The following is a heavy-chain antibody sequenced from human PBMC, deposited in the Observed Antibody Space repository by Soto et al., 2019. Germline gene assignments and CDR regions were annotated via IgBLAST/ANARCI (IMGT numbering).Heavy chain of an antibody. V-gene: IGHV3-48*01. Sequence: GGSLRLSCAASGFTFSSYWMSWVRQAPGKGLEWVANINRNSSQKYYGDSVKGRFTISRDNAKNSLYLQMNSLRAEDTAVYYCARDKGRSPLDYWGQGTLVTVSS. J-gene: IGHJ4*02. CDR3: ARDKGRSPLDY. D-gene: IGHD2-15*01. CDR1: GFTFSSYW. CDR2: INRNSSQK.